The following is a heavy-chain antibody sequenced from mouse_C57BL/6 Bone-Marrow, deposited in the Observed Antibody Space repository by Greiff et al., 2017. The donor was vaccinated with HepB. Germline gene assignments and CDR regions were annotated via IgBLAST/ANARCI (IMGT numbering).Heavy chain of an antibody. V-gene: IGHV1-80*01. Sequence: VKLVESGAELVKPGASVKISCKASGYAFSSYWMNWVKQRPGKGLEWIGQIYPGDGDTNYNGKFKGKATLTADKSSSTAYMQLSSLTSEDSAVYFCARHDYDEAWFAYWGQGTLVTVSA. J-gene: IGHJ3*01. CDR3: ARHDYDEAWFAY. D-gene: IGHD2-4*01. CDR2: IYPGDGDT. CDR1: GYAFSSYW.